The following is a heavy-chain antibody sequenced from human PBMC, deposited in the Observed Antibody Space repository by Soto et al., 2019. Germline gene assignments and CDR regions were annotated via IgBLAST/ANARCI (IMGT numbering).Heavy chain of an antibody. D-gene: IGHD2-2*01. CDR3: ARELPRYYYGMDV. J-gene: IGHJ6*02. Sequence: GASVKVSCKASSYTFTGYYMHWVRQAPGQGLEWMGWINPNSGGTNYAQKFQGWVTMTRDTSISTAYMELSRLRSDDTAVYYCARELPRYYYGMDVWGQGTTVTVSS. V-gene: IGHV1-2*04. CDR2: INPNSGGT. CDR1: SYTFTGYY.